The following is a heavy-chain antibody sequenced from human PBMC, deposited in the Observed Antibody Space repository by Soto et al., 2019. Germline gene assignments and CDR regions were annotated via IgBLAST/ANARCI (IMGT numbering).Heavy chain of an antibody. CDR1: GFRFGTYG. J-gene: IGHJ5*02. V-gene: IGHV3-33*01. CDR3: ARDIRARTSYFDP. CDR2: IWYDGSKR. Sequence: QVQLVESGGGVVQPGSSLRLSCAGTGFRFGTYGLHWVRQAPGKGLEWVAVIWYDGSKRYYADSVRGRFTISRDDSRSVLYLQMNSLRAEDTAVYFCARDIRARTSYFDPWGEGTLVTVSS. D-gene: IGHD1-26*01.